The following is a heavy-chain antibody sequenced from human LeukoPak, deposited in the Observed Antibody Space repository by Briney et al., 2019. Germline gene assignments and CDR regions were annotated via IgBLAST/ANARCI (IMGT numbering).Heavy chain of an antibody. CDR1: GGSTSSSSYY. V-gene: IGHV4-39*07. CDR3: ARHYDYVSDYMDV. CDR2: IYYSGST. Sequence: SETLSLTCTVSGGSTSSSSYYWGWIRQPPGKGLEWIGSIYYSGSTYYNPSLKSRVTISVDTSKNQFSLKLSSVTAADTAVYYCARHYDYVSDYMDVWGKGTTVTVSS. J-gene: IGHJ6*03. D-gene: IGHD3-16*01.